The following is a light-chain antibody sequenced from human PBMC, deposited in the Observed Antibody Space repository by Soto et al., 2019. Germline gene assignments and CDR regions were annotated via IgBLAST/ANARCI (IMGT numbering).Light chain of an antibody. CDR2: AAS. Sequence: DIQMTQSPSSLSASVGDRVTITCRASQVISNYLAWYQQKPGKIPNLLIFAASTLQSGVPSRFSGSGSGTDFTLTISSLQPEDVATYYCQMYDSAPTWAFDQGTKVEI. V-gene: IGKV1-27*01. J-gene: IGKJ1*01. CDR1: QVISNY. CDR3: QMYDSAPTWA.